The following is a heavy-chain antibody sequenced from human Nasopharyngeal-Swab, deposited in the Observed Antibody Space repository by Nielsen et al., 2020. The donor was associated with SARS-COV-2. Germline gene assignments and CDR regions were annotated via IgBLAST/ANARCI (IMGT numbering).Heavy chain of an antibody. V-gene: IGHV1-69*13. Sequence: SVKVSCKASGGTFSSYAISWVRQAPGQGLEWMGGIIPIFGTANYAQKFQGRVTITADESTSTAYMELSSLRSEDTAVYYCATGSTTVVTPEYYYYMDVWGKGTTVTVSS. CDR2: IIPIFGTA. D-gene: IGHD4-23*01. CDR3: ATGSTTVVTPEYYYYMDV. J-gene: IGHJ6*03. CDR1: GGTFSSYA.